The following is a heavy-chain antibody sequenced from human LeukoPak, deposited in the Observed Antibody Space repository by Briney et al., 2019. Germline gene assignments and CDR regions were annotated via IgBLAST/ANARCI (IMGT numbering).Heavy chain of an antibody. CDR1: GFPFSSYG. D-gene: IGHD3-22*01. J-gene: IGHJ4*02. Sequence: GGSLRLSCAASGFPFSSYGMHWARQAPGKGLEWVAVIWYDGSNKYYADSVKGRFTISRDNSKNTLYLQMNSLRAEDTAVYYCARDGGWADYYDSSGYYYFDYWGQGTLVTVSS. CDR2: IWYDGSNK. CDR3: ARDGGWADYYDSSGYYYFDY. V-gene: IGHV3-33*01.